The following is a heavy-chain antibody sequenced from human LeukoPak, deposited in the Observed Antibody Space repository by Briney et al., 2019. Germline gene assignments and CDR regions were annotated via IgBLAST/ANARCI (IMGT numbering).Heavy chain of an antibody. Sequence: GGSLRLSCAASGFSFSTYAMSWVRQAPGKGLEWVSAISAGGATIYYADSVKGRFTVSRDNSKNTLYLHMSSLRAEDTAIYYCAKDSGGTYFYYYYYMDVWGKGTTVTASS. CDR3: AKDSGGTYFYYYYYMDV. D-gene: IGHD1-26*01. V-gene: IGHV3-23*01. CDR2: ISAGGATI. J-gene: IGHJ6*03. CDR1: GFSFSTYA.